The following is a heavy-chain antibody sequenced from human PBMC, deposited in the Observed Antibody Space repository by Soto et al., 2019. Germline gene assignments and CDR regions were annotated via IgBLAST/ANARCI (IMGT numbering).Heavy chain of an antibody. V-gene: IGHV4-59*01. Sequence: PXGTLSLTCSVSGGSINDFYWSWIRQPPGKGLEWIGYIYYTGSTKYNPSLKSRVTISIATSKTQFSLNVTSITAADTCLYYCARVYGGSSHDYWGQGALVTVSS. CDR2: IYYTGST. D-gene: IGHD2-15*01. CDR3: ARVYGGSSHDY. CDR1: GGSINDFY. J-gene: IGHJ4*02.